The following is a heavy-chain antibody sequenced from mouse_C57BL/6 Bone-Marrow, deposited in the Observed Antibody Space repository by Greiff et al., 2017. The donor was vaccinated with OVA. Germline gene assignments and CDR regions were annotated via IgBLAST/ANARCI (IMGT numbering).Heavy chain of an antibody. Sequence: QVQLQQPGAELVKPGASVKLSCKASGYTFTSYWMHWVKQRPGQGLEWIGMIHPNSGSTNYNEKFKSKATLTVDKSSSTAYMQLSSLTSADSAVYYCAISVYYNAMDYWGERTSDTPSS. CDR1: GYTFTSYW. D-gene: IGHD6-2*01. J-gene: IGHJ4*01. V-gene: IGHV1-64*01. CDR2: IHPNSGST. CDR3: AISVYYNAMDY.